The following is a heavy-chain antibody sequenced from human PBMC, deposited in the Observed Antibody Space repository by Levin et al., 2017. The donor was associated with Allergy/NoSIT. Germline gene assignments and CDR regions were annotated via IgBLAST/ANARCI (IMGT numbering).Heavy chain of an antibody. D-gene: IGHD6-13*01. CDR2: INSDGSST. CDR1: GFTFSSYW. J-gene: IGHJ3*02. V-gene: IGHV3-74*01. CDR3: ARGASYSSSWYRDHDAFDI. Sequence: PGESLKISCAASGFTFSSYWMHWVRQAPGKGLVWVSRINSDGSSTSYADSVKGRFTISRDNAKNTLYLQMNSLRAEDTAVYYCARGASYSSSWYRDHDAFDIWGQGTMVTVSS.